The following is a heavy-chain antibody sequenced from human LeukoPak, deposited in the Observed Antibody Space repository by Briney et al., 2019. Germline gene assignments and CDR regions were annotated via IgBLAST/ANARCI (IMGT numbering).Heavy chain of an antibody. D-gene: IGHD3-10*01. CDR1: GFTFSSYA. V-gene: IGHV3-23*01. CDR3: AKGDYYGSGSTFKNGMDV. J-gene: IGHJ6*02. Sequence: GGSLRLSCAACGFTFSSYAMSGLRQSPGKALEWLSSVSASAGNTYSADYVKGRFTISRDNSKNTLYLQVNSLRTEDTAVYYCAKGDYYGSGSTFKNGMDVWGQGTTVTVSS. CDR2: VSASAGNT.